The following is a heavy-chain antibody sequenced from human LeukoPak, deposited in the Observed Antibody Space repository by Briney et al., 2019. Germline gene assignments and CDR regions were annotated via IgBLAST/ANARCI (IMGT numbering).Heavy chain of an antibody. Sequence: NPRVSLRLSCAASGFTFSNAWMTWVRQAPGKGLEWVGRIKSRTDGGTTDYAAPVKGRFTISRDDSKNTLYLQMNSLKTEDTAVYYCSYHYFDYWGQGTLVTVSS. CDR1: GFTFSNAW. D-gene: IGHD2-2*02. CDR3: SYHYFDY. J-gene: IGHJ4*02. CDR2: IKSRTDGGTT. V-gene: IGHV3-15*01.